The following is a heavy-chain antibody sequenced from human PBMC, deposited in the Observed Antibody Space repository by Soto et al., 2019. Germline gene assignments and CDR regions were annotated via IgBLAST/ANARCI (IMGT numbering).Heavy chain of an antibody. CDR1: GYTFTSYY. V-gene: IGHV1-46*03. Sequence: GASVKVSCKASGYTFTSYYMHWVRQAPGQGLEWMGIINPSGGSTSYAQKFQGRVTMTRDTSTSTVYMELSSLRSEDTAVYYCACADTAMEPFRYYYYSMDVWGQGTTVTVSS. CDR3: ACADTAMEPFRYYYYSMDV. D-gene: IGHD5-18*01. J-gene: IGHJ6*02. CDR2: INPSGGST.